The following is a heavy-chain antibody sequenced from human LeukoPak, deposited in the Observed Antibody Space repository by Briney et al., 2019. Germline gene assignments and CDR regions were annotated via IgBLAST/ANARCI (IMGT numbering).Heavy chain of an antibody. CDR1: GFTFSSYS. CDR2: ISSSSSYI. J-gene: IGHJ6*02. CDR3: ARDPGDYDILTGYPGNYYYGMDV. V-gene: IGHV3-21*01. Sequence: KSGGSLRLSCAASGFTFSSYSMNWVRQAPGKGLEWVSSISSSSSYIYYADSVKGRFTISRDNAKNSLYLQMNSLRAEDTAVYYCARDPGDYDILTGYPGNYYYGMDVWGQGTTVTVSS. D-gene: IGHD3-9*01.